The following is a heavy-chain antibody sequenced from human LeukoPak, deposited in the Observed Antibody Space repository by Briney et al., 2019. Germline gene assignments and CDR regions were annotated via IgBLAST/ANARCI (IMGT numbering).Heavy chain of an antibody. Sequence: GGSLRLSCAASGFTFSSYAMSWVRQAPGKGLEWVSYISSSSSTIYYADSVKGRFTISRDNAKNSLYLQMNSLRAEDTAIYYCAKDAQVYSTYDWRWFDPWGQGTLVTVSS. CDR2: ISSSSSTI. CDR1: GFTFSSYA. CDR3: AKDAQVYSTYDWRWFDP. D-gene: IGHD4-11*01. V-gene: IGHV3-48*01. J-gene: IGHJ5*02.